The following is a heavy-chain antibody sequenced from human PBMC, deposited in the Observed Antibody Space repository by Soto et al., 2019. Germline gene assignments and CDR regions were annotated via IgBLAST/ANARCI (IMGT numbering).Heavy chain of an antibody. V-gene: IGHV4-61*05. Sequence: SETLSLTCTVSGGSISSSSYYWSWIRQPPGKGLEWIGYIYYSGSTNYNPSLKSRVTISVDTSKNQFSLKLNSMTAADTAVYYCARHNYDSGSTYFDYWGQGTLVTV. J-gene: IGHJ4*02. CDR3: ARHNYDSGSTYFDY. CDR1: GGSISSSSYY. CDR2: IYYSGST. D-gene: IGHD3-16*01.